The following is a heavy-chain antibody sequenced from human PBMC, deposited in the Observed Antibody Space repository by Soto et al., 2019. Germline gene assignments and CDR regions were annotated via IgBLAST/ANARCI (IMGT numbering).Heavy chain of an antibody. J-gene: IGHJ4*02. CDR1: GGSLSTYY. CDR2: INQSGNT. CDR3: AREGAVTGPIDY. D-gene: IGHD6-19*01. Sequence: SETLSLTCAFYGGSLSTYYWTWIRQPPGKGLEWIGEINQSGNTNYNPSLKSRVTISIDTSTNQFSLKLSSVTAADTAVYYCAREGAVTGPIDYWGQATLVTVSS. V-gene: IGHV4-34*01.